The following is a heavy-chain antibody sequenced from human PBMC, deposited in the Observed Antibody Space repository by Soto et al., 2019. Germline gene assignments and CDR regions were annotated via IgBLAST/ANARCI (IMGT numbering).Heavy chain of an antibody. V-gene: IGHV1-18*01. J-gene: IGHJ4*02. CDR3: ARRELLEDYFDY. D-gene: IGHD1-26*01. CDR1: GYTFTSYG. Sequence: ASVKVSCKASGYTFTSYGISWVRQAPGQGLEWMGWISAYNGNTNYAQKLQGRLTMTTDTFTSTAYMELRSLRSDDTAVYYCARRELLEDYFDYWGQGTLVTVSS. CDR2: ISAYNGNT.